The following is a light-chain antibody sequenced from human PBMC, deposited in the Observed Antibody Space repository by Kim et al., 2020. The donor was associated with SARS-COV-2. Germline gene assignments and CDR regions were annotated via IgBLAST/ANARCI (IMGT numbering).Light chain of an antibody. V-gene: IGKV3-11*01. Sequence: LFPGETAPPSCRASQRVSSYLAWYQQKPGQAPRALIYDASNRATGIPARFSGSGSGTDFTLTISSLEPEDFAVYYCLQRSNWPLTFGGGTKVDIK. J-gene: IGKJ4*01. CDR3: LQRSNWPLT. CDR1: QRVSSY. CDR2: DAS.